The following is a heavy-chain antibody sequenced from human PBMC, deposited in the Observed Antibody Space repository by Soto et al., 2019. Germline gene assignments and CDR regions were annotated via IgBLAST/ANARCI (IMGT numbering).Heavy chain of an antibody. V-gene: IGHV2-5*02. D-gene: IGHD3-22*01. Sequence: QITLKESGPTLVKPTQTLTLTCSFSGFSLSTSGVGVGWIRQPPGKALEWLAFIYWDDDKRSSPSLQSRLTITMDTSKNQVVLTMTNMDPVDTATYYCAHSAFYSDSSGYAGYYFDYWGQGTRVTVSS. J-gene: IGHJ4*02. CDR1: GFSLSTSGVG. CDR3: AHSAFYSDSSGYAGYYFDY. CDR2: IYWDDDK.